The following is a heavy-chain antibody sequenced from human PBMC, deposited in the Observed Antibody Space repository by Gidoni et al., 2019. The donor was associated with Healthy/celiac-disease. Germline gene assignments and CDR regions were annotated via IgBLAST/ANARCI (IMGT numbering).Heavy chain of an antibody. CDR2: ISSSSSYI. V-gene: IGHV3-21*01. Sequence: EVQLVESGGGLVNHRGSLRLAGAASGFPFRSYSMNWVRQAPGKGLEWVSSISSSSSYIYYADSVKGRFTISRDNAKNSLYLQMNSLRAEDTAVYYCARREGYIVEPYMDVWGKGTTVTVSS. CDR1: GFPFRSYS. D-gene: IGHD2-21*01. CDR3: ARREGYIVEPYMDV. J-gene: IGHJ6*03.